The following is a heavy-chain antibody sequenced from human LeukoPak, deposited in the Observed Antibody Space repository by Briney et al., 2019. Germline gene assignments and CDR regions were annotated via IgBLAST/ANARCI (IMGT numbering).Heavy chain of an antibody. CDR1: GFTVSSNY. CDR3: ARGPIYYDSSDYYYDFDY. CDR2: ISSNRNYI. D-gene: IGHD3-22*01. V-gene: IGHV3-21*01. Sequence: PGGSLRLSCAASGFTVSSNYMNWVRQVPGKGLEWVSSISSNRNYIYYADSVKGRFTISRDNARDSLYLQMNTLRAEDTAVYYCARGPIYYDSSDYYYDFDYWGQGTLVTVSS. J-gene: IGHJ4*02.